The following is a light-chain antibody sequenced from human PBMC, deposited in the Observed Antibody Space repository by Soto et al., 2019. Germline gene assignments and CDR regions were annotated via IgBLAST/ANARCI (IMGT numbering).Light chain of an antibody. Sequence: DIQMTQSPSSLSASVGDRVTITCRARQGISNYFAWYQQKPGQVAKLLIYAASTLQSGVPSWFSGSGSGAYFTLTISSLQPEDVATYYWQKYNSAPLTFGGGTKVEIK. CDR2: AAS. J-gene: IGKJ4*01. CDR3: QKYNSAPLT. V-gene: IGKV1-27*01. CDR1: QGISNY.